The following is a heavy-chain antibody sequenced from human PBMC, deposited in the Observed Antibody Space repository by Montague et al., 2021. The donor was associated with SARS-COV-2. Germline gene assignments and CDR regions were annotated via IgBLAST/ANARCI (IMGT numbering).Heavy chain of an antibody. CDR1: GGSISSSSYY. D-gene: IGHD3-9*01. J-gene: IGHJ5*02. CDR2: IYYSGST. Sequence: SETLSLTCTVSGGSISSSSYYWGWIRQPPGKGLEWIGSIYYSGSTYYNPSLKSRVTISVDTSKNQFSLKLSSVTAADTAVYYCARPVSYYDILSSSTNWFDPWGQGTLATVSS. V-gene: IGHV4-39*01. CDR3: ARPVSYYDILSSSTNWFDP.